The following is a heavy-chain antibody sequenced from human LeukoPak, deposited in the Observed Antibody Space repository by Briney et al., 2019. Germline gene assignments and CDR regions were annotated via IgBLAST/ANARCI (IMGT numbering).Heavy chain of an antibody. V-gene: IGHV1-69*13. D-gene: IGHD3-22*01. CDR1: GGTFSSYA. Sequence: ASVKVSCKASGGTFSSYAISWVRQAPGQGLEWMGGIIPIFGTANYAQKFHGRVTITADESTSTAYMELSSLRSEDTAVYYCARIDYYYDSSGYYFDYWGQGTQVTVSS. CDR2: IIPIFGTA. CDR3: ARIDYYYDSSGYYFDY. J-gene: IGHJ4*02.